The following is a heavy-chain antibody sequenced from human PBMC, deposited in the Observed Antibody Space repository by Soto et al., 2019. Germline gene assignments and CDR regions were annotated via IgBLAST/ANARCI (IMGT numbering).Heavy chain of an antibody. CDR2: ISWNSGSI. J-gene: IGHJ5*02. CDR1: GFTFDDYA. CDR3: AKAYDFWSGFLFDP. D-gene: IGHD3-3*01. V-gene: IGHV3-9*01. Sequence: GGSLRISCAASGFTFDDYAMHWVRQAPGKGLEWVSGISWNSGSIGYADSVKGRFTISRDNAKNSLYLQMNSLRAEDTALYYCAKAYDFWSGFLFDPWGQGTLVTVSS.